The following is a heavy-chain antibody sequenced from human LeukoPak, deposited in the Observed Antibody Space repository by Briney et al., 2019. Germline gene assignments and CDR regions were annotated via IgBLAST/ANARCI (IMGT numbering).Heavy chain of an antibody. CDR2: IWHDGRNK. Sequence: GGSLRFSCAASGFTFSSYGMHWVRQAPGKGLEWVAVIWHDGRNKYYADSVKGRFTISRDNSKNTLYLQMSSLRAEDTAVYYCARDRGSNDPIDYWGQGTLVTVSS. CDR3: ARDRGSNDPIDY. V-gene: IGHV3-33*01. D-gene: IGHD2-15*01. CDR1: GFTFSSYG. J-gene: IGHJ4*02.